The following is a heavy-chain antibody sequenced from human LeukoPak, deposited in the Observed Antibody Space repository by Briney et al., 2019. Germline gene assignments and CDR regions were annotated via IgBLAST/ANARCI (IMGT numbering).Heavy chain of an antibody. CDR2: INHSGST. CDR3: ARGYFDSSGYSNPFDP. V-gene: IGHV4-34*01. CDR1: GGSFSGYY. J-gene: IGHJ5*02. Sequence: SETLSLTCAVYGGSFSGYYWSWIRQPPGKGLEWIGEINHSGSTNYNPSLKSRVSISVDTSMNQLSLKLTSVTAADTAVYYCARGYFDSSGYSNPFDPWGQGTLVTVSS. D-gene: IGHD3-22*01.